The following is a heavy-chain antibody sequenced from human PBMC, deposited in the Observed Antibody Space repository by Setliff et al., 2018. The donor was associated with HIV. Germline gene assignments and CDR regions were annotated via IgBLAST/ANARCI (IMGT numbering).Heavy chain of an antibody. CDR1: GHTFTDYY. D-gene: IGHD3-3*01. J-gene: IGHJ5*02. CDR3: AREGRRFGHTLGWFDP. CDR2: INPNSGGT. V-gene: IGHV1-2*06. Sequence: ASVKVSCKASGHTFTDYYMHWVRQAPGQGLEWMGRINPNSGGTNYAQKFQGRVTMTRDTSISTAYMELSRLRSDDTAVYYCAREGRRFGHTLGWFDPWGQGTLVTVSS.